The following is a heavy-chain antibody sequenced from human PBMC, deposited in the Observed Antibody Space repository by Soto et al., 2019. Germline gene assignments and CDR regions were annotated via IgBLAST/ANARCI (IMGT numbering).Heavy chain of an antibody. CDR2: IYYRGST. Sequence: QVQLQESGPGLVKPSETLSLTCTVSCGSISSYYWSWIRQPPGKGLEWTGYIYYRGSTNYNPSPKSRVTISVDTSKNRFSLKLSSVAAADTAVYYCARDDYCDHVQCDCWGQGTVVTVSS. CDR1: CGSISSYY. V-gene: IGHV4-59*08. J-gene: IGHJ4*02. D-gene: IGHD4-17*01. CDR3: ARDDYCDHVQCDC.